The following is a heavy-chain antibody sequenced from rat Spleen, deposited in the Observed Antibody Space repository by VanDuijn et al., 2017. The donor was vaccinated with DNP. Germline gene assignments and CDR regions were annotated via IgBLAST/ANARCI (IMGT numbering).Heavy chain of an antibody. CDR1: GFNFNTYD. D-gene: IGHD1-7*01. Sequence: EVQLVESGGDLVQPGGSMKLSCAASGFNFNTYDMAWVRLAPKKGLEWVANINYDGRNTNFRDSVRGRFTISRDYARSTLYLQMDSLRSEDTATYYCATSSYYGYDYGFAYWGQGTLVTVSS. V-gene: IGHV5-7*01. CDR3: ATSSYYGYDYGFAY. J-gene: IGHJ3*01. CDR2: INYDGRNT.